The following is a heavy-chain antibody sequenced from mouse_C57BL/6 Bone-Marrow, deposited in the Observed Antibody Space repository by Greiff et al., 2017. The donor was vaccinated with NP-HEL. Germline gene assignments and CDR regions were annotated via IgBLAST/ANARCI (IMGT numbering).Heavy chain of an antibody. Sequence: VQLQQSGPELVKPGASVKISCKASGYAFSSSWMNWVKQRPGKGLEWIGRIYPGDGDTNYNGKFKGKATLTADKSSSTAYMQLSSLTSEDSAVYFCAREGITTVVATDYYAMDYWGQGTSVTVSS. CDR2: IYPGDGDT. CDR3: AREGITTVVATDYYAMDY. CDR1: GYAFSSSW. V-gene: IGHV1-82*01. J-gene: IGHJ4*01. D-gene: IGHD1-1*01.